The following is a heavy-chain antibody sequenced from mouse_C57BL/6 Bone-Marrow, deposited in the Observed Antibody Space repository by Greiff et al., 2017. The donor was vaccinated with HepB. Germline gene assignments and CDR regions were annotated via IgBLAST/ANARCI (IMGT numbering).Heavy chain of an antibody. D-gene: IGHD4-1*01. CDR1: GYTFTSYW. Sequence: VQLQQSGTVLARPGASVKMSCKTSGYTFTSYWMHWVNQRPGHGLEWIGAIYPGNSDTSYNQKFKGKAKLTAVTSASTAYMELSSLTNEDSAVYYCTRDELAYYFDYWGQGTTLTVSS. CDR2: IYPGNSDT. V-gene: IGHV1-5*01. J-gene: IGHJ2*01. CDR3: TRDELAYYFDY.